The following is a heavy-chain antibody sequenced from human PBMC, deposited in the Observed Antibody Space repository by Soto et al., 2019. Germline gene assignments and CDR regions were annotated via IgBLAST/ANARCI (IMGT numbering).Heavy chain of an antibody. V-gene: IGHV3-30-3*01. J-gene: IGHJ6*02. CDR1: GFTFSIYA. Sequence: QVQLVESGGGVVQPGRSLRLSCAASGFTFSIYAMHWVRRAPGKGLEWVAVISYDGYNKYYADYVKGRFTNSRDNSKNTVYLQMNRLTSEDTAVYYCARETDGMDVWGQGTTVIVSS. CDR3: ARETDGMDV. CDR2: ISYDGYNK.